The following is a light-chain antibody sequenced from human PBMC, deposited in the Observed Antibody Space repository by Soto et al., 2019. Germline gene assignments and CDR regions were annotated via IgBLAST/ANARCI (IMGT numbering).Light chain of an antibody. CDR1: QSFSSD. Sequence: EIVMTQSPATLSVSPGERATLSCRASQSFSSDLAWYQQKPGQAPRLLISGASTRATGIPARFSGSGSGTEFTLTISSLQSEDFAVYYCQQYNNWPYTFGQGTKLEIK. CDR2: GAS. J-gene: IGKJ2*01. CDR3: QQYNNWPYT. V-gene: IGKV3-15*01.